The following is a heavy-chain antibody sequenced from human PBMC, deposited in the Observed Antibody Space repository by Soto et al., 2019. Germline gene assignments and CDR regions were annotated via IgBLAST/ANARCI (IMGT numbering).Heavy chain of an antibody. J-gene: IGHJ4*02. CDR3: TTATVVTPRPFDY. CDR1: GFTFSNAW. V-gene: IGHV3-15*01. CDR2: IKSKTDGGTT. Sequence: VGSLRLSCAASGFTFSNAWMSWVRQAPGKGLEWVGRIKSKTDGGTTDYAAPVKGRFTISRDDSKNTLYLQMNSLKTEDTAVYYCTTATVVTPRPFDYWGQGTLVTVSS. D-gene: IGHD4-17*01.